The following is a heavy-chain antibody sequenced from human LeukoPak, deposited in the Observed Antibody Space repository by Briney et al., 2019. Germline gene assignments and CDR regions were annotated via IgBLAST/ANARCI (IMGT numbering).Heavy chain of an antibody. J-gene: IGHJ4*02. D-gene: IGHD1-26*01. V-gene: IGHV3-30*03. CDR3: APEAVGIVGATIDQIDY. Sequence: GGSLRLSCAASGFTFSSYGMHWVRQAPGKGLEWVAVISYDGSNKYYADSVKGRFTISRDNSKNTLYLQMNSLRAEDTAVYYCAPEAVGIVGATIDQIDYWGQGTLVTVSS. CDR1: GFTFSSYG. CDR2: ISYDGSNK.